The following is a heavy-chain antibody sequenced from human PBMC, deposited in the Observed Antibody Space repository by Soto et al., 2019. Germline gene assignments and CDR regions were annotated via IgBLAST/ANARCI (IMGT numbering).Heavy chain of an antibody. CDR3: ATQEVGGSYVYTFDP. CDR1: GGSITSSSYY. D-gene: IGHD1-26*01. J-gene: IGHJ5*02. V-gene: IGHV4-39*01. CDR2: IYYSGST. Sequence: TLSLTCTVSGGSITSSSYYWGWIRQPPGKGLEWIGSIYYSGSTYYNPSLKSRVTISVDTSKNQFSLKLSSVTAAGTAVYYCATQEVGGSYVYTFDPWGQGTLVTVSS.